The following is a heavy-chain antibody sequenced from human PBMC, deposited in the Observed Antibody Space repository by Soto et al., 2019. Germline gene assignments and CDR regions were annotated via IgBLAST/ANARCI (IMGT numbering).Heavy chain of an antibody. CDR1: GFTFNSYT. CDR2: INIVTGTI. J-gene: IGHJ4*02. CDR3: ARDWAYAFDY. V-gene: IGHV3-48*02. D-gene: IGHD2-2*01. Sequence: PGGSLRLSCAASGFTFNSYTMNWVRQAPGKGLEWVSYINIVTGTISYADSVKGRFTISADNARNSLYLQMNNLRDEDTAVYYCARDWAYAFDYWAQGTLVTV.